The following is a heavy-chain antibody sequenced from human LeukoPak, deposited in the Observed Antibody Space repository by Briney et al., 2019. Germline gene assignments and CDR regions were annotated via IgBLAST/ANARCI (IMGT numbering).Heavy chain of an antibody. Sequence: GGSLRLSFAASGFTFSSYGMHWVRQAPGKGLEWVAVIWYDGSNKYYADSVKGRFTISRDNSKNTLYLQMNSLRAEDTAVYYCARDRYYYDSSGYYSSQYYFDYWGQGTLVTVSS. D-gene: IGHD3-22*01. CDR3: ARDRYYYDSSGYYSSQYYFDY. CDR1: GFTFSSYG. CDR2: IWYDGSNK. J-gene: IGHJ4*02. V-gene: IGHV3-33*01.